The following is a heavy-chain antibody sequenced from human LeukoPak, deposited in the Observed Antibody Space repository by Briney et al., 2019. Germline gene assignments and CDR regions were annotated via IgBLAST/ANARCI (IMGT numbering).Heavy chain of an antibody. D-gene: IGHD3-9*01. CDR3: ARGNYDLFTGSYWLDP. CDR1: GFTFSNYE. Sequence: GGSLRLSCAASGFTFSNYEMNWVRQAPGKGLEWVSHITSGGTIYYADSVKDRFTTSRDNAKNSLYLQMNSLRAEDTAVYYCARGNYDLFTGSYWLDPWGQGTLVTVSS. J-gene: IGHJ5*02. CDR2: ITSGGTI. V-gene: IGHV3-48*03.